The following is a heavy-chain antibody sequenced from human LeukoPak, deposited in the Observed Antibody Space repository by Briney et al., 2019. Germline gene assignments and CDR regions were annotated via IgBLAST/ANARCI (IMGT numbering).Heavy chain of an antibody. CDR1: EYTFTGYH. Sequence: ASVKVSCKASEYTFTGYHMHWVRQAPGQGLEWMAWINPNSGATDYAQKFQGRVTMTRDTSTSTAYMELSRLRSDDTAVYYCARLNGNHFDYWGQGTLVTVSS. CDR3: ARLNGNHFDY. V-gene: IGHV1-2*02. J-gene: IGHJ4*02. CDR2: INPNSGAT. D-gene: IGHD1-14*01.